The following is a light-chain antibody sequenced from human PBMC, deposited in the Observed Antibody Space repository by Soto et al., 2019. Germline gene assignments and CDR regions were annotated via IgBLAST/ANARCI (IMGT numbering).Light chain of an antibody. CDR3: QQYNNWPPYT. CDR2: GAS. Sequence: EIVMTQSPATLSVSPGERATLSCRASQSVSSNLAWYQQKPGQAPRLLIYGASTRATDIPPRFSGSGSGTDFTLTISSLQSEDFAVYYCQQYNNWPPYTFGQGTKLEIK. CDR1: QSVSSN. V-gene: IGKV3D-15*01. J-gene: IGKJ2*01.